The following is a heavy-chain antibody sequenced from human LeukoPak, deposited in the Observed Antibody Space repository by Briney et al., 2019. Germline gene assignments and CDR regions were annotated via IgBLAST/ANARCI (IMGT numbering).Heavy chain of an antibody. D-gene: IGHD6-19*01. V-gene: IGHV4-4*08. CDR2: IYTSGST. Sequence: SETLSLTCTASSGSISGYYWSWIRQPPGKGLEWIGRIYTSGSTNYNPSLKSRVTISVDTSKNQFSLKLSSVTAADTAVYYCARGLAAVAGPLDVWGKGTTVTVSS. J-gene: IGHJ6*04. CDR3: ARGLAAVAGPLDV. CDR1: SGSISGYY.